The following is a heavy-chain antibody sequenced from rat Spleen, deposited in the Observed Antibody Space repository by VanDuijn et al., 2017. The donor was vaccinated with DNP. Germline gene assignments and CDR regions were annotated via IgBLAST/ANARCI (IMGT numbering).Heavy chain of an antibody. D-gene: IGHD4-1*01. CDR3: TRRAGLSYYFDY. V-gene: IGHV5-31*01. CDR2: ITNTGGSI. J-gene: IGHJ2*01. CDR1: GFSFNNYW. Sequence: EVQLVESGGGPVQPGRSLKLSCVASGFSFNNYWLSWIRQAPGKGLEWVASITNTGGSIYYRDSVKGRFTISRDNAKSTLFLQMDSLRSEDTATYYCTRRAGLSYYFDYWGQGVMVTVSS.